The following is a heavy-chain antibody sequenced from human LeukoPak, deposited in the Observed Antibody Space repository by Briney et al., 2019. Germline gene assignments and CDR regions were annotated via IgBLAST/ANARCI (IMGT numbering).Heavy chain of an antibody. CDR3: ARAHPLYYYDSSGFIDY. V-gene: IGHV4-34*01. Sequence: SETPSLTCAVYGGSFSGYYWSWIRQPPGKGLEWIGEINHSGSTNYNPSLKSRVTISVDTSKNQFSLKLSSVTAADTAVYYCARAHPLYYYDSSGFIDYWGQGTLVTVSS. D-gene: IGHD3-22*01. CDR2: INHSGST. CDR1: GGSFSGYY. J-gene: IGHJ4*02.